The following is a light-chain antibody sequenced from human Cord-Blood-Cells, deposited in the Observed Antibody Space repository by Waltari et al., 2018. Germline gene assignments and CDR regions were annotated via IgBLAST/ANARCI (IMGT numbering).Light chain of an antibody. V-gene: IGKV1-27*01. CDR2: AAS. CDR1: PGISNY. CDR3: QKYNIAPFT. Sequence: DIQMTQSPSSLSASVGDRVTTTCRASPGISNYLAWYQQKPGKVPKLLIYAASTLQSGVPSRFSGSGSGTDFTLTISSLQPEDVATYYCQKYNIAPFTFGPGTKVDIK. J-gene: IGKJ3*01.